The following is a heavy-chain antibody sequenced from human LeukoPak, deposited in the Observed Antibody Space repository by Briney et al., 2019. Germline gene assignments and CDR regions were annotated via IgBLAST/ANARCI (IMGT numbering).Heavy chain of an antibody. D-gene: IGHD4-17*01. CDR1: GDSIDNYY. J-gene: IGHJ3*02. Sequence: PSETLSLTCTVSGDSIDNYYWNWIRQPAGKGLEWIGRFYASGSTNYNPSLKSRVTMSVDTSKNQFSLKLSSVTAADTAVYYCARDRTVTHAFDIWGQGTMVTVSS. CDR2: FYASGST. CDR3: ARDRTVTHAFDI. V-gene: IGHV4-4*07.